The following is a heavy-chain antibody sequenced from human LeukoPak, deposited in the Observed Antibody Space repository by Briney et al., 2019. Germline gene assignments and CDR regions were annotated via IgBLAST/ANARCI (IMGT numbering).Heavy chain of an antibody. CDR2: IYYSGST. CDR3: ARSKWGYAFVI. CDR1: GGFISGYY. D-gene: IGHD1-26*01. Sequence: PSETLSLTCTVSGGFISGYYWSWIRQPPGKGLEWIGYIYYSGSTNYNPSLKSRVTISVDTSKNQFSLKLNSVTAADTAEYYCARSKWGYAFVIWGQGTMVTVSS. J-gene: IGHJ3*02. V-gene: IGHV4-59*01.